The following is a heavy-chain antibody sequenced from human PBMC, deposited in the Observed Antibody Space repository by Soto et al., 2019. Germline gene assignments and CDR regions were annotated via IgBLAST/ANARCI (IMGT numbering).Heavy chain of an antibody. Sequence: ASVKVSCKASGYTFTSYGISWVRQAPGQGLEWMGWISAYNGNTNYAQKLQGRVTMTTDTSTSTAYMELRSLRSDDTAVYYCAREGYCSGGSCYFYYYYGMDVWGQGTTVTVSS. CDR1: GYTFTSYG. D-gene: IGHD2-15*01. J-gene: IGHJ6*02. CDR2: ISAYNGNT. V-gene: IGHV1-18*01. CDR3: AREGYCSGGSCYFYYYYGMDV.